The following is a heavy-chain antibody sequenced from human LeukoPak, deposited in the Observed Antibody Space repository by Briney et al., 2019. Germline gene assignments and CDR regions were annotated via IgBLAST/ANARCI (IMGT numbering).Heavy chain of an antibody. CDR3: ASLAGGYFFDH. V-gene: IGHV3-48*03. D-gene: IGHD1-26*01. J-gene: IGHJ4*02. Sequence: RGSLRLSCAASGFTFSSYEMNWVRQAPGKGLEWLSHISSSGSTIYYANSVKGRITISRDNAKNSLYLPINSPRVEDTAVYYCASLAGGYFFDHWGQGTLVTVSS. CDR2: ISSSGSTI. CDR1: GFTFSSYE.